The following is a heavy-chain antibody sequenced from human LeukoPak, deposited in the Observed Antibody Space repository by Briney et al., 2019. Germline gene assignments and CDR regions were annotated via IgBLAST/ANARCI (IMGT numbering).Heavy chain of an antibody. Sequence: GASLRLSCAASGFTFSSYAMGWVRQAPGKGLEWVSAISGSGGSTYYADSVEGRFTISRDNSKNTLYLQMNSLRAEDTAVYYCAKDAHSSGWYKLEYRYFDYWGQGTLVTVSS. CDR1: GFTFSSYA. CDR2: ISGSGGST. D-gene: IGHD6-19*01. V-gene: IGHV3-23*01. J-gene: IGHJ4*02. CDR3: AKDAHSSGWYKLEYRYFDY.